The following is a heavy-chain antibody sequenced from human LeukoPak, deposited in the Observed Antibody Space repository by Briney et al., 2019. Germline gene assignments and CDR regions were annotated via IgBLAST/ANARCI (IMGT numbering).Heavy chain of an antibody. V-gene: IGHV3-21*01. CDR2: ISSSSSYI. CDR3: AKDLSGDYRGGVDY. CDR1: GFTFSSYS. Sequence: GGSLRLSCAASGFTFSSYSMNWVRQAPGKGLEWVSSISSSSSYIYYADSVKGRFTISRDNSKNTLYLQMNSLRAEDTAVYYCAKDLSGDYRGGVDYWGQGTLVTVSS. D-gene: IGHD4-17*01. J-gene: IGHJ4*02.